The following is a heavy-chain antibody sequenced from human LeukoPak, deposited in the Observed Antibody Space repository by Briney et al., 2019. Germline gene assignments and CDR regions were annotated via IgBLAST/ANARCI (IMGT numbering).Heavy chain of an antibody. J-gene: IGHJ4*02. D-gene: IGHD3-22*01. CDR1: GGTFSSYA. CDR2: IIPIFGTA. CDR3: ARGFTYYYDSSGYPFDY. Sequence: SVKVSCKASGGTFSSYAISWVRQAPGQGLEWMGGIIPIFGTANYAQKFQGRVTITADESTSTAYMELSSLRSEDTAVYYCARGFTYYYDSSGYPFDYWGQGTLGTVSS. V-gene: IGHV1-69*13.